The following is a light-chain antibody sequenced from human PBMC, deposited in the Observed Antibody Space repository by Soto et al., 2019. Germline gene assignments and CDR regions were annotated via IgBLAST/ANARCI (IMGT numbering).Light chain of an antibody. CDR1: HSVSSN. J-gene: IGKJ4*01. V-gene: IGKV3-20*01. CDR2: GAS. Sequence: EIAMTPSPATLSLSPGERATLPPRASHSVSSNLAWYQQKPGQAPRLLIYGASSRATGVPDRFSGSGSGTDFTLTISRLEPEDFAVYYCQHCQPYGDSPPLTFGGGTKVDI. CDR3: QHCQPYGDSPPLT.